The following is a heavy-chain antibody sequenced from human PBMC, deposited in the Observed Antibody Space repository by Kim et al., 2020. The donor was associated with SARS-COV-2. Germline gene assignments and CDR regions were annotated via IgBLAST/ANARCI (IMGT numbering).Heavy chain of an antibody. Sequence: SISGTLYDADSGKGGFTISRDNAKYSLYLQMNSLRDADTAVCYCARRGADYWGQGTLITVSS. J-gene: IGHJ4*02. CDR2: SISGTL. CDR3: ARRGADY. D-gene: IGHD3-16*01. V-gene: IGHV3-48*02.